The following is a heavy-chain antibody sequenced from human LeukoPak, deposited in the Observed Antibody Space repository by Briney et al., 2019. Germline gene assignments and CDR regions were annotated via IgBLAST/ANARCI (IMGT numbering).Heavy chain of an antibody. V-gene: IGHV3-23*01. CDR2: ISAGGTST. J-gene: IGHJ3*01. CDR1: AFTFSGYA. D-gene: IGHD2-15*01. CDR3: ARSLEVVATRCAGAFDV. Sequence: GGSLRLSCAASAFTFSGYAMSWVRQAPGQGLEWVSAISAGGTSTYYAGSVKGRFTISRDNSKNTLYLQMNSLSPEDTAVYYCARSLEVVATRCAGAFDVWGQGTVVTVSS.